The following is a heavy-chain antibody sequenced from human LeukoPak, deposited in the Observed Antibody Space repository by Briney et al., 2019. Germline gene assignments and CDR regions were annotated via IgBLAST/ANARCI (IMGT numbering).Heavy chain of an antibody. V-gene: IGHV3-49*04. Sequence: GGSLRLSCTASGFTFGDYVMSWVRQAPGKGLEWVGFIRSKAYGGTTKNAASVKGRFTISRDDSRSIAYLQMNSLKTEDTAVYYCTRRYNYDSSGYYYVRDAFEIWGQGTMVTVSS. CDR1: GFTFGDYV. CDR3: TRRYNYDSSGYYYVRDAFEI. J-gene: IGHJ3*02. D-gene: IGHD3-22*01. CDR2: IRSKAYGGTT.